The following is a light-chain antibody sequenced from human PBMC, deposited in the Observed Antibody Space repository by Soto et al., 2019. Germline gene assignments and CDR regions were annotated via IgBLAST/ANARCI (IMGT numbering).Light chain of an antibody. V-gene: IGKV1-9*01. Sequence: DIQLTQSPSFLSASLGDRVTITCRASQGIRSYLAWYQQRPGKAPELLIYGASTLRPGGASRFSGSGSGTEFTLTISSLQPEDFATYYCQQLNSYPLTFGGGTKV. CDR2: GAS. CDR1: QGIRSY. J-gene: IGKJ4*01. CDR3: QQLNSYPLT.